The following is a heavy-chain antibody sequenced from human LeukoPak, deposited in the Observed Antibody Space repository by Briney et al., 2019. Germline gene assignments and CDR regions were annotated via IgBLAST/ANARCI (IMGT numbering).Heavy chain of an antibody. J-gene: IGHJ3*02. CDR3: ARHGMSVVTNSDAFDI. D-gene: IGHD4-23*01. CDR1: GFTFSSYE. Sequence: GSLRLSCVASGFTFSSYEMNWVRQTPGKGLEWIGSIYYSGSTYHNPSLKSRVTISGDTSKNQFSLKLSSVTAADTAVYYCARHGMSVVTNSDAFDIWGQGTMVTVSS. V-gene: IGHV4-39*01. CDR2: IYYSGST.